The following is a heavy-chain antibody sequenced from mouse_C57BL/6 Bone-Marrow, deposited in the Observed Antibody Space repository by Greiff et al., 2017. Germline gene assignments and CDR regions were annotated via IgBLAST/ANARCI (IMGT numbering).Heavy chain of an antibody. J-gene: IGHJ2*01. V-gene: IGHV1-50*01. D-gene: IGHD2-2*01. CDR3: ARGGYDGFDY. CDR1: GYTFTSYW. CDR2: IDPSDSYT. Sequence: QVQLQQPGAELVKPGASVKLSCKASGYTFTSYWMQWVKQRPGQSLEWIGEIDPSDSYTNYNQKFKGKATLTVDTSSSTAYMQLSSLTSEDSAVYYCARGGYDGFDYWGQGTTLTVSS.